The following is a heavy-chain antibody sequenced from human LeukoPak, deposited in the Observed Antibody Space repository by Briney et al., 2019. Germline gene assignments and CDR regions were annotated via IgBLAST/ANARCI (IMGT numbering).Heavy chain of an antibody. CDR3: ARDLPAGTGYETHDY. D-gene: IGHD5-12*01. CDR1: GYTFTNYA. J-gene: IGHJ4*02. V-gene: IGHV1-18*01. Sequence: ASVKVSCKTSGYTFTNYAISWVRQAPGQGLEWVGWTSAYNGNTDYAQKFQGRVTMTTDSSTSTAYMELRSLRSDDTAVYYCARDLPAGTGYETHDYWGQGTLVTVSS. CDR2: TSAYNGNT.